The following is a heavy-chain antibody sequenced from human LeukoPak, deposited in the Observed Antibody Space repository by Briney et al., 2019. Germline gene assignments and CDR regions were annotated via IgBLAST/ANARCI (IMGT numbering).Heavy chain of an antibody. V-gene: IGHV1-46*01. CDR1: GYTFTNYY. CDR2: INPNGDST. CDR3: ARGHYYDRKYFDY. Sequence: ASVKVSCKASGYTFTNYYMHWVRQAPGRGLEWMGIINPNGDSTSYEQRFQGRVTMTRDTSASTLYMELSSLRSEDTAVYYCARGHYYDRKYFDYWGQGTLVTVSS. J-gene: IGHJ4*02. D-gene: IGHD3-22*01.